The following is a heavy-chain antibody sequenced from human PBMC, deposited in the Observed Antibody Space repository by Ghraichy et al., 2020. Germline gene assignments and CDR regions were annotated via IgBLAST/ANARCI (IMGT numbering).Heavy chain of an antibody. V-gene: IGHV3-48*04. Sequence: GGSLRLSCAASDFALSNYRFDWVRQAPGKGLEWISYIGSSSDTMFYADSVKGRFTISRDNAKNSLFLQMNSLRADDTAVYFCARDVRIHVHNARGYYYIMDVWGQGTAVTVSS. CDR1: DFALSNYR. CDR2: IGSSSDTM. CDR3: ARDVRIHVHNARGYYYIMDV. D-gene: IGHD2-8*01. J-gene: IGHJ6*02.